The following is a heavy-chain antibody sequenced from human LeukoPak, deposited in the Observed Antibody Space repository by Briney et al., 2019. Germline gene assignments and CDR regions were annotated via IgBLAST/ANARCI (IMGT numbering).Heavy chain of an antibody. D-gene: IGHD3-10*01. CDR2: IYYSGST. Sequence: PSETLSLTCTVSGGSISSYYWSWIRQPPGKGLEWIGYIYYSGSTNYNPSLKSRVTISVDTSKNQFSLKLSSVTAADTAVYYCASWSGITMVRGVINWGQGTLVTVSS. V-gene: IGHV4-59*01. CDR3: ASWSGITMVRGVIN. J-gene: IGHJ4*02. CDR1: GGSISSYY.